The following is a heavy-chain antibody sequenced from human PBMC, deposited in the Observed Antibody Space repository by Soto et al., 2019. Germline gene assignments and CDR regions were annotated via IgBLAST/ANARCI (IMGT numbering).Heavy chain of an antibody. CDR2: IYYSGST. CDR1: GVSISSGDYY. D-gene: IGHD3-9*01. Sequence: SETLSLTCTVSGVSISSGDYYWSWIRQPPGKGLEWIGYIYYSGSTYYNPSLKSRVTISVDTSKNQFSLKLSSVTAADTAVYYCARTNYDILTGYYIGYWGQGTLVTVSS. V-gene: IGHV4-30-4*01. CDR3: ARTNYDILTGYYIGY. J-gene: IGHJ4*02.